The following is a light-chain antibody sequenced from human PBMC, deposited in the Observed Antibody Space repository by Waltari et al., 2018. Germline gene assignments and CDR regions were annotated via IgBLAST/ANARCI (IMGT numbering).Light chain of an antibody. CDR3: CAYAGSYTLV. CDR2: DVN. J-gene: IGLJ2*01. V-gene: IGLV2-11*01. CDR1: SSYVGIYTY. Sequence: QSALTQPRSVSGSPGQSVTISCTGTSSYVGIYTYVSWYQQHPGKAPKLMIYDVNKRPSGVPDRFSGSKSGNTASLTISGLQAEDEADYYCCAYAGSYTLVFGGGTKLTVL.